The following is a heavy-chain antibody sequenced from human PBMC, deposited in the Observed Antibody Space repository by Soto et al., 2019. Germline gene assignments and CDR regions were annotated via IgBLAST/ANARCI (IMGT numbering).Heavy chain of an antibody. Sequence: PSETLSLTCAVSGGSLRGHYWSWIRQSPEKGLEWIGEINHSGFTNYNPTLKSRVTISRDASKNQFSLRLSSMTAADSAVYFCARAEVKLGANIFDSWGQGTLVTVSS. CDR3: ARAEVKLGANIFDS. CDR2: INHSGFT. J-gene: IGHJ4*02. V-gene: IGHV4-34*01. CDR1: GGSLRGHY. D-gene: IGHD1-26*01.